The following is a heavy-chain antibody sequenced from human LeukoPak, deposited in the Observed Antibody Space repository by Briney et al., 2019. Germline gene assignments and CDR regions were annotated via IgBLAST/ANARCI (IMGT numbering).Heavy chain of an antibody. Sequence: PSETLSLTCTVSGGSISSYYWSWIRQPPGKGLEWIGYIYYIGSTNYNPSLKSRVTISADTSKNQFSLKLSSVTAADTAVYYCARHSNWNDVDYWGQGTLVTVSS. D-gene: IGHD1-20*01. J-gene: IGHJ4*02. V-gene: IGHV4-59*08. CDR2: IYYIGST. CDR1: GGSISSYY. CDR3: ARHSNWNDVDY.